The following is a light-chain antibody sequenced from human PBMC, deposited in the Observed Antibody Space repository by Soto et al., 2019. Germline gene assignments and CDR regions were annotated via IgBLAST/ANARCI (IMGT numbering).Light chain of an antibody. J-gene: IGKJ4*01. Sequence: EIVLTQSPVTLSLSPGERATLSCRASQSVTTFLAWYQQKPGQAPRLLIYDASKRATGIPARFSGSGSGTDFTLTISSLEPEDFAVYYCQQRTSWPLTFSGGTKVEIK. CDR3: QQRTSWPLT. V-gene: IGKV3-11*01. CDR2: DAS. CDR1: QSVTTF.